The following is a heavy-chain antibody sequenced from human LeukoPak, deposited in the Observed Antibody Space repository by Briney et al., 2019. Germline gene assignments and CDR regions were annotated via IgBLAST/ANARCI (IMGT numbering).Heavy chain of an antibody. D-gene: IGHD2/OR15-2a*01. CDR3: ARGDSPGTIYSGQYYFNY. CDR2: ISPNSGGT. J-gene: IGHJ4*02. CDR1: GGTFSNYA. Sequence: ASVKVSCKASGGTFSNYAISWVRQAPGQGLEWMGWISPNSGGTNYPQKFQGRVTMTRDTSISTAYMELSRLTSDDTAVYYCARGDSPGTIYSGQYYFNYWGQGTLVTVSS. V-gene: IGHV1-2*02.